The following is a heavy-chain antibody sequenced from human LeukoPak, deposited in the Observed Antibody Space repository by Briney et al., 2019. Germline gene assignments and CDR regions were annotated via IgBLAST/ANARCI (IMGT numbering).Heavy chain of an antibody. J-gene: IGHJ4*02. CDR1: GFTFSSYE. CDR2: ISYTGSNK. V-gene: IGHV3-48*03. CDR3: ARVFVGENFDY. D-gene: IGHD3-10*02. Sequence: GGSLRLSCAASGFTFSSYEMNWVRQAPGKGLEWLSYISYTGSNKYYADSVKGRFTISRDNAKNSLYLQMNSLRAEDTAVYFCARVFVGENFDYWGQGTLVTVSS.